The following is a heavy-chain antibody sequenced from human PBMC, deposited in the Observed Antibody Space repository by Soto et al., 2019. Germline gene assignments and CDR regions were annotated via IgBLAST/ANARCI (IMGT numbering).Heavy chain of an antibody. CDR3: AASRCFDSSGYSGYYYGMDV. CDR2: ITWNSDEI. V-gene: IGHV3-9*01. D-gene: IGHD3-22*01. CDR1: GFTFDDYA. Sequence: PGGSLRLSCAASGFTFDDYAMHWVRQRPGRGLEWVSGITWNSDEIGYPDSVKGRFSISRDNAKKYLYLQMNSLRPDDTALYYCAASRCFDSSGYSGYYYGMDVWGQGTTVTVSS. J-gene: IGHJ6*02.